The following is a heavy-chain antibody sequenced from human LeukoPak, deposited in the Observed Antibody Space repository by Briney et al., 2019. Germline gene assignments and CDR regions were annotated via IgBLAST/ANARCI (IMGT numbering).Heavy chain of an antibody. CDR2: INSDGSRP. CDR3: ARETREAGSGDHQTDSFDV. J-gene: IGHJ3*01. CDR1: RFTFSDYW. V-gene: IGHV3-74*01. D-gene: IGHD2-15*01. Sequence: GGSLRLSCAASRFTFSDYWMHWVRQAPGKGLVWVSRINSDGSRPSYADSVKGRFTISRDNAKNILYLQMNSLRAEDTAMYYCARETREAGSGDHQTDSFDVWGQGTMVSVSS.